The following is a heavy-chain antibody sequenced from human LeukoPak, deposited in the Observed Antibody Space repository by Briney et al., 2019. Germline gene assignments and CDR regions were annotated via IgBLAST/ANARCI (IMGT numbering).Heavy chain of an antibody. J-gene: IGHJ4*02. V-gene: IGHV4-34*01. CDR1: GGSFSGYY. CDR3: ARRRTARYCSGGSCYSVVSRPGIDY. D-gene: IGHD2-15*01. CDR2: INHSGST. Sequence: SETLSLTCAVYGGSFSGYYWSWIRQPPGKGLEWIRQINHSGSTNYNPSLKCRVTISVDTSKNQFSLKMSSVTAADTAVYYCARRRTARYCSGGSCYSVVSRPGIDYWGQGTLVTVSS.